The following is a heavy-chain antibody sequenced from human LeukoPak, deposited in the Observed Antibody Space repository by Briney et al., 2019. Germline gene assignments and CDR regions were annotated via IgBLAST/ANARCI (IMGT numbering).Heavy chain of an antibody. J-gene: IGHJ4*02. Sequence: GGSLRLSCAASGFTFSSYAMSWVRQAPGKGLEWVSSISGSGGNTYYADSVKGRFTISRDNSKNTLYMQMNSLRAEDTAVYYCAKLVTHFDYWGQGTLVAVSS. CDR3: AKLVTHFDY. CDR1: GFTFSSYA. V-gene: IGHV3-23*01. D-gene: IGHD4-23*01. CDR2: ISGSGGNT.